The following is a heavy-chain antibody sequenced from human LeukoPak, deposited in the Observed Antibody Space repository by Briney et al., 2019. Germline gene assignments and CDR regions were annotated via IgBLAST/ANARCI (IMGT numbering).Heavy chain of an antibody. D-gene: IGHD6-13*01. CDR2: IDSSSSTI. J-gene: IGHJ4*02. CDR3: ARDEHPLVQGYYFDY. Sequence: GGSLRLSCEASGFIFSDYNMNWVRQAPGKGLEWLSYIDSSSSTIYYADSVKGRFAVSRDNAKNSLYLQMDSLRAEDTALYYWARDEHPLVQGYYFDYWGQGPLVTVPS. V-gene: IGHV3-48*04. CDR1: GFIFSDYN.